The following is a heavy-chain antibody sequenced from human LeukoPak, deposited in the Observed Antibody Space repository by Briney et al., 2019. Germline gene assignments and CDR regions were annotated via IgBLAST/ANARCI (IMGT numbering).Heavy chain of an antibody. CDR1: GGSISSYY. V-gene: IGHV4-59*01. Sequence: SETLSLTCTVSGGSISSYYWSWIRQTPGKGLEWIGYIYYSGCTNFNPSLKSRVTISVDTSKNQFSLKMSSVTAADTAVYFCARGGPPGYYYDYYMDVWGKGTTVTISS. CDR3: ARGGPPGYYYDYYMDV. J-gene: IGHJ6*03. CDR2: IYYSGCT.